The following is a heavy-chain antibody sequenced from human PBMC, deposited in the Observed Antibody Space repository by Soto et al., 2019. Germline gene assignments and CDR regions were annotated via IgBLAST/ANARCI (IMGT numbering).Heavy chain of an antibody. CDR3: ARLEGLATISYYFDF. J-gene: IGHJ4*02. V-gene: IGHV4-39*01. CDR2: IYYRGNA. Sequence: WDTRPLTSSVSAYTINIDKYCWGWIRPPPGKGLEWIGSIYYRGNAYYNPSLQTRVTIYLDKSKSQFSLKLNSVTAADSAVYFCARLEGLATISYYFDFWGPGALVNVS. CDR1: AYTINIDKYC. D-gene: IGHD3-9*01.